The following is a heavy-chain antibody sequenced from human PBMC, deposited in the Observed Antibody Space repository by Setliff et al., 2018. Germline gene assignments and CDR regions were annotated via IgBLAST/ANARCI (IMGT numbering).Heavy chain of an antibody. CDR3: ARDAEPSAISLYYFDY. J-gene: IGHJ4*02. D-gene: IGHD2-2*02. CDR2: ISSSSSTI. Sequence: GGSLRLSCAASGFTFSSYSMNWVRQAPGKGLEWVSYISSSSSTIYYADSVKGRFTISRDNAKNSLYLQMNSLRAEDTAVYYCARDAEPSAISLYYFDYWGQGTLVTVSS. V-gene: IGHV3-48*01. CDR1: GFTFSSYS.